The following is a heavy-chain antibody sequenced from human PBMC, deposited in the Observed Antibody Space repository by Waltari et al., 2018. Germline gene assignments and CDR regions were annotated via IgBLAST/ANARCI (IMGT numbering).Heavy chain of an antibody. V-gene: IGHV3-9*01. D-gene: IGHD6-13*01. Sequence: EVQLVESGGGLVQPGRSLRLPCAASGFTYDHYAMHWVRRVPGRGLEWVSGISWNGGSIAYANSVKGRFTISRDNAKNSLYLQMNSLKPEDTALYFCTRDNDGQPLVQIFDSWGQGTPVTVSS. J-gene: IGHJ4*02. CDR1: GFTYDHYA. CDR3: TRDNDGQPLVQIFDS. CDR2: ISWNGGSI.